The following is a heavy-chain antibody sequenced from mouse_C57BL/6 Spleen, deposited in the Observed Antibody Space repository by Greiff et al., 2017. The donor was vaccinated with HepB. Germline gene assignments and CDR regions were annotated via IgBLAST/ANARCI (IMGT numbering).Heavy chain of an antibody. CDR1: GYTFTSYW. CDR2: INPSNGGT. Sequence: QVQLQQSGTELVKPGASVKLSCKASGYTFTSYWMHWVKQRPGQGLEWIGNINPSNGGTNYNEKFKSEATLTVDKSSSTAYMQLSSLKSEDSAVYYCARSLITTVVEGFWYFDVWGTGTTVTVSS. V-gene: IGHV1-53*01. J-gene: IGHJ1*03. D-gene: IGHD1-1*01. CDR3: ARSLITTVVEGFWYFDV.